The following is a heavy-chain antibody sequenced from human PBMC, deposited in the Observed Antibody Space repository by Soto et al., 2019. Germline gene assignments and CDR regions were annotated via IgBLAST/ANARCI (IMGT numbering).Heavy chain of an antibody. CDR3: VREGFNYYLDY. J-gene: IGHJ4*02. CDR1: GFTFSNYA. CDR2: ISYDGGNK. V-gene: IGHV3-30-3*01. Sequence: QVQVVESGGGVDQPGTSLRLSCAASGFTFSNYAMHWVRQAPGKGLEWVAVISYDGGNKYYADSVQGRLTLTRDNSKNTVYLQLNSLRAEETAVDFCVREGFNYYLDYWGLGTLVTVSS.